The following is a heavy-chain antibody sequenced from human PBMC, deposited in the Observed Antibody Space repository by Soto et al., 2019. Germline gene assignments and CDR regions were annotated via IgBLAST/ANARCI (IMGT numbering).Heavy chain of an antibody. CDR3: ARGSEAAAPSYYFDY. D-gene: IGHD6-13*01. CDR2: TYYRSKWYN. J-gene: IGHJ4*02. V-gene: IGHV6-1*01. Sequence: LSQTLSLTCAISGDSVSSNSAAWNWIRQSPSRGLEWLGRTYYRSKWYNDYAVSAKSRITINPDTSKNQFSLKLSSVTAADTAVYYCARGSEAAAPSYYFDYWGQGTLVTVSS. CDR1: GDSVSSNSAA.